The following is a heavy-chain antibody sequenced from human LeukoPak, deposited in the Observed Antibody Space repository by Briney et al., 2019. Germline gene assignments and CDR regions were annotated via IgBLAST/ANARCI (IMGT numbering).Heavy chain of an antibody. D-gene: IGHD2-15*01. V-gene: IGHV4-39*07. CDR3: ARVDVEVGDFDY. CDR1: GGSISSGTYY. Sequence: PSETLSLTCTVSGGSISSGTYYWGWIRQPPGKGLEWIGSIYYSGSTYYNPSLKSRVTISVDTSKNQFSLKLSSVTAADTAVYYCARVDVEVGDFDYWGQGTLVTVSS. J-gene: IGHJ4*02. CDR2: IYYSGST.